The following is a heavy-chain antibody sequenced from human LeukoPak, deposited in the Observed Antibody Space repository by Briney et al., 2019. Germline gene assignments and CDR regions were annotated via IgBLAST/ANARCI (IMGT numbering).Heavy chain of an antibody. CDR2: IFYSGST. CDR1: GGSISSSSYY. D-gene: IGHD3-9*01. CDR3: ARLTGTGVLRYFDWTSHLNDAFDI. J-gene: IGHJ3*02. Sequence: SETLSLTCTVSGGSISSSSYYWGWIRQPPGKGLEWIGNIFYSGSTYYSPSLKSRVTISLDTSRNQSSLKLNSVTAADTAVYYCARLTGTGVLRYFDWTSHLNDAFDIWGQGTMVTVSS. V-gene: IGHV4-39*07.